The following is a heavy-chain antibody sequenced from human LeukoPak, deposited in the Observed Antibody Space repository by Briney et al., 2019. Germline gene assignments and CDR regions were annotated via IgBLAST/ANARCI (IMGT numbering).Heavy chain of an antibody. V-gene: IGHV4-4*07. CDR1: GGSISSYY. Sequence: SETLSLTCTVSGGSISSYYWSWIRQPAGKGLEWIGRIYTSGSTNYNPSLKSRVTMSVDTSKNQFSLKLSSVTAADTAVYYCARVSRGGSGWNPGIAVAGIGWFDPWGQGTLVTVSS. CDR3: ARVSRGGSGWNPGIAVAGIGWFDP. D-gene: IGHD6-19*01. J-gene: IGHJ5*02. CDR2: IYTSGST.